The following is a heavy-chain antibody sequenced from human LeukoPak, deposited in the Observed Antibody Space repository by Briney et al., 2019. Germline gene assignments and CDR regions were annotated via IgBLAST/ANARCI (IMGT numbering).Heavy chain of an antibody. D-gene: IGHD3-10*01. J-gene: IGHJ6*03. V-gene: IGHV4-38-2*02. CDR1: GYSISSGYY. CDR3: ARDQSKGYGSGSYYLDYYYYYMDV. CDR2: IYHSGST. Sequence: SETLSLTCTVSGYSISSGYYWGWIRQPPGKGLEWIGSIYHSGSTYYNPSLKSRVTMSVDTSKNQFSLKLSSVTVADTAVYYCARDQSKGYGSGSYYLDYYYYYMDVWGKGTTVTVSS.